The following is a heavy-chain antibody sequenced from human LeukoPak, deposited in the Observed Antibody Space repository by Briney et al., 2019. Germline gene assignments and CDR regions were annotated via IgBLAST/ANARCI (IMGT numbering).Heavy chain of an antibody. CDR2: IDPSGGGT. J-gene: IGHJ4*02. CDR3: ASLGSGSSPIVDFDY. D-gene: IGHD3-10*01. Sequence: ASVKVSCKASGYTFTNYYVHWVRQAPGQGLEWMGIIDPSGGGTTYAQKFQGRVNMTRDTSTSTVHMELSSLGYEDTAVYYCASLGSGSSPIVDFDYWGQGTLVTVSS. V-gene: IGHV1-46*01. CDR1: GYTFTNYY.